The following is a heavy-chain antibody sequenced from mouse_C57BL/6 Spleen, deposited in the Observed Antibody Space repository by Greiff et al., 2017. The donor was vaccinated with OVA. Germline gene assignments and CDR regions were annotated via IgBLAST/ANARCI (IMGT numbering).Heavy chain of an antibody. CDR3: AIYGSSYYAMDY. CDR2: ISGGGGNT. V-gene: IGHV5-9*01. Sequence: EVKVEESGGGLVKPGGSLKLSCAASGFTFSSYTMSWVRQTPEKRLEWVATISGGGGNTYYPDSVKGRFTISRDNAKNTLYLQMSSLRSEDTALYDCAIYGSSYYAMDYWGQGTSVTVSS. J-gene: IGHJ4*01. D-gene: IGHD1-1*01. CDR1: GFTFSSYT.